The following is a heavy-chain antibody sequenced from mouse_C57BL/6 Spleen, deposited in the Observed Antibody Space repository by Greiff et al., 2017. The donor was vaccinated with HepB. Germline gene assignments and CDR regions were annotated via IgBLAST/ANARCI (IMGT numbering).Heavy chain of an antibody. J-gene: IGHJ2*01. CDR2: FHPYNDDT. Sequence: QVQLKQSGAELVKPGASVKLSCKASGYTFTTYPIEWMKQNHGKSLEWIGNFHPYNDDTKYNEKFKGKATLTVEKSSSTVYLELSRLTSDDSAVYYCARGVDSSGYYCFDYWGQGTTLTVSS. D-gene: IGHD3-2*02. CDR3: ARGVDSSGYYCFDY. CDR1: GYTFTTYP. V-gene: IGHV1-47*01.